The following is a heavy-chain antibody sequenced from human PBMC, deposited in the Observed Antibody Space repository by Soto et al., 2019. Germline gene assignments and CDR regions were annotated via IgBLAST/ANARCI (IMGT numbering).Heavy chain of an antibody. Sequence: SETLSLTCTVSGGSVSSGSYYWSWIRQPPGKGLEWIGYIYYSGSTNYNPSLKSRVTISADTSKNQFSLKLSSVTAADTAVYYCARGLPPHPPTRADYWGQGTLVTVSS. CDR2: IYYSGST. J-gene: IGHJ4*02. CDR3: ARGLPPHPPTRADY. V-gene: IGHV4-61*01. CDR1: GGSVSSGSYY.